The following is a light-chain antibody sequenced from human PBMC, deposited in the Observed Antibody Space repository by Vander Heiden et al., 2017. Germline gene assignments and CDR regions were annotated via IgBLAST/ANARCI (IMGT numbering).Light chain of an antibody. V-gene: IGKV1-12*01. Sequence: LIYSASTLQSGVPSRFSGSGSGTDFTLNISSLQPDDSATYYWQQAHSFPRTFGGGTKVEI. CDR2: SAS. CDR3: QQAHSFPRT. J-gene: IGKJ4*02.